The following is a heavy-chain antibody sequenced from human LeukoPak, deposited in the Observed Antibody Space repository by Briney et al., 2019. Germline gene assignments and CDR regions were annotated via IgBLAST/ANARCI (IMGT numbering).Heavy chain of an antibody. J-gene: IGHJ4*02. V-gene: IGHV3-21*01. CDR1: GFTFSSYS. CDR2: ISSSSSYI. CDR3: ARALGYCSGGSCHPDY. Sequence: GGSLRLSCAASGFTFSSYSMNWVRQAPGKGLEWVSSISSSSSYIYYADSVKGRFTISRDNAKNSLYLQMNSLRAEDTAVYYCARALGYCSGGSCHPDYWGQGTLVTVSS. D-gene: IGHD2-15*01.